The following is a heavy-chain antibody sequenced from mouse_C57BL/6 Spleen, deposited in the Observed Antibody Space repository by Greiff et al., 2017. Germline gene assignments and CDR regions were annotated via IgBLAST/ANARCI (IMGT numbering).Heavy chain of an antibody. J-gene: IGHJ3*01. Sequence: VKLMESGAELVRPGASVTLSCKASGYTFTDYEMHWVKQTPVHGLEWIGAIDPETGGTAYNQKFKGKAILTADKSSSTAYMELRSLTSEDSAVYYCTRGGVFAYWGQGTLVTVSA. V-gene: IGHV1-15*01. CDR1: GYTFTDYE. D-gene: IGHD1-1*02. CDR2: IDPETGGT. CDR3: TRGGVFAY.